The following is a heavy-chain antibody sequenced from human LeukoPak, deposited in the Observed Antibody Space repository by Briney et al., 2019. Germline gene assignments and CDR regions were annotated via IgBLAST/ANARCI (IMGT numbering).Heavy chain of an antibody. J-gene: IGHJ5*02. V-gene: IGHV4-34*01. Sequence: PSETLSLTCAVYGGSFSGYYWSWICQPPGKGLEWIGEINHSGSTNYNPSLKSRVTISVDTSKNQFSLKLSSVTAADTAVYYCATYIVGATQAWGQGTLVTVSS. CDR3: ATYIVGATQA. CDR1: GGSFSGYY. CDR2: INHSGST. D-gene: IGHD1-26*01.